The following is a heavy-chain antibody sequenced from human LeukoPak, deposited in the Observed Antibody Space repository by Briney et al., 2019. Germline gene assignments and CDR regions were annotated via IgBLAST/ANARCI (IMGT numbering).Heavy chain of an antibody. CDR2: IYRSGST. CDR1: GFTVSTNY. J-gene: IGHJ4*02. Sequence: SGGSLRLSCAASGFTVSTNYVSWVRQAPGQGLEWVSVIYRSGSTYYADSVKGRFTISRDNSKNTQYLQVSRLRAEDTAVYYCANGKAVADTSDSWGQGTLVTVSS. CDR3: ANGKAVADTSDS. V-gene: IGHV3-53*01. D-gene: IGHD6-19*01.